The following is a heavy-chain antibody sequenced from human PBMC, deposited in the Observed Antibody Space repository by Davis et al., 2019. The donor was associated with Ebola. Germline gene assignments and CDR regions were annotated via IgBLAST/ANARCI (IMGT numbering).Heavy chain of an antibody. J-gene: IGHJ4*02. Sequence: ASVKVSCKAFGYTFTSYGISWVRQAPGQGLEWMGWISAYNGNTNYAQKLQGRVTMTTDTSTSTAYMELRSLRSDDTAVYYCARDTRTYYDILTGYYPPDYWGQGTLVTVSS. D-gene: IGHD3-9*01. CDR2: ISAYNGNT. V-gene: IGHV1-18*04. CDR1: GYTFTSYG. CDR3: ARDTRTYYDILTGYYPPDY.